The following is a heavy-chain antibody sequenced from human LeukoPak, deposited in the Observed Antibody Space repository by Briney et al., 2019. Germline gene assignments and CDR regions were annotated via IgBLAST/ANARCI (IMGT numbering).Heavy chain of an antibody. CDR3: ANQDGYSSSWYRGDHFDY. CDR1: GFTFSSYA. CDR2: ISGSGGST. J-gene: IGHJ4*02. D-gene: IGHD6-13*01. Sequence: GGSLRLSCAASGFTFSSYAMSWVRQAPGKGLEWVSAISGSGGSTYYADSVKGRFTISRDNSKNTLYLQMNSLRAEDTAVYYCANQDGYSSSWYRGDHFDYWGQGTQVTVSS. V-gene: IGHV3-23*01.